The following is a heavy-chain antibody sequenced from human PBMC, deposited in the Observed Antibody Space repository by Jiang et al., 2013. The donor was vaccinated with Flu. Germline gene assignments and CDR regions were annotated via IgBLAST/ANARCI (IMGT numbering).Heavy chain of an antibody. CDR1: GYSFTSYW. CDR3: ARLGSRRFLEWLSKGDY. D-gene: IGHD3-3*01. V-gene: IGHV5-51*01. CDR2: IYPGDSDT. J-gene: IGHJ4*02. Sequence: VQLVESGAEVKKPGESLKISCKGSGYSFTSYWIGWVRQMPGKGLEWMGIIYPGDSDTRYSPSFQGQVTISADKSISTAYLQWSSLKASDTAMYYCARLGSRRFLEWLSKGDYWGQGTLVTVSS.